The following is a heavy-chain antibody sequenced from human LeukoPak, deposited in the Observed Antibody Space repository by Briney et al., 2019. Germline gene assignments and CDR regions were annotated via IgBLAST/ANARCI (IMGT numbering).Heavy chain of an antibody. CDR2: ISADNGNT. CDR1: GSTFTSYG. CDR3: ARLGYGGKFFDY. Sequence: ASVKVSCKASGSTFTSYGIYWVRQAPGQGLEGMGWISADNGNTNYARKRQGRVTMTPDTSTSTAYMELRRLRSDDTAVYYCARLGYGGKFFDYWGQGTLVTASS. J-gene: IGHJ4*02. D-gene: IGHD4-23*01. V-gene: IGHV1-18*01.